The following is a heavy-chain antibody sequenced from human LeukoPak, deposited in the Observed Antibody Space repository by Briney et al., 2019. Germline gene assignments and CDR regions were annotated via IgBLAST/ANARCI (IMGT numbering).Heavy chain of an antibody. CDR2: ISSSSSYI. J-gene: IGHJ3*02. CDR3: ARDRIPSSGYVGGAFDI. Sequence: GEALRLSCAASGFTFSSYSVNWVPQAPGKGLGWVPPISSSSSYIYYADSVKGRFTISRDNAKNSLYLQMSSLRAEDTAVYYCARDRIPSSGYVGGAFDIWGQGTMVTVSS. D-gene: IGHD5-12*01. CDR1: GFTFSSYS. V-gene: IGHV3-21*01.